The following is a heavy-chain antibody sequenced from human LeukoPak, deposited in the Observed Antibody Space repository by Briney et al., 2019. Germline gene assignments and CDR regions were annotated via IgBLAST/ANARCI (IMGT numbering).Heavy chain of an antibody. D-gene: IGHD1-26*01. CDR3: ARGPSVGATSLPFDY. CDR2: IIAFFGTA. J-gene: IGHJ4*02. V-gene: IGHV1-69*05. CDR1: GGTFSSSA. Sequence: SVKVSCKPSGGTFSSSAISWVRQAPGQGLEWMARIIAFFGTANYAQKFEGRGTTTTDESTSTAYMEVSSLRSEDTAVYYCARGPSVGATSLPFDYWGQGTLVNVSS.